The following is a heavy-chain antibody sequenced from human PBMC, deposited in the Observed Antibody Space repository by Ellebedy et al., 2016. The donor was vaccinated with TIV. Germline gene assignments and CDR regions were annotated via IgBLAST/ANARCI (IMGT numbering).Heavy chain of an antibody. Sequence: ASVKVSCKASGYTFTGYYMHWVRQAPGQGLEWMGWINPNSGGTNYAQKFQGRVTMTRDTSISTAYMELSRLRSDDTAVYYCARSPVVLRYFDWLLYGHAFDIWGQGTMVTVSS. J-gene: IGHJ3*02. CDR1: GYTFTGYY. D-gene: IGHD3-9*01. V-gene: IGHV1-2*02. CDR3: ARSPVVLRYFDWLLYGHAFDI. CDR2: INPNSGGT.